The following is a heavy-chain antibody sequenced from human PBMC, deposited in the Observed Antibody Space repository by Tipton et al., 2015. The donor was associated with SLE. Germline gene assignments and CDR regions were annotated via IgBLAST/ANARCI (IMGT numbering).Heavy chain of an antibody. V-gene: IGHV3-7*01. D-gene: IGHD3-3*01. CDR2: INQDGSVK. Sequence: SLRLSCAASGFSFSNYWMSWVRQAPGKGLEWVANINQDGSVKYFVDSVKGRFTISRDNAKNSFYLQMHSLRAEDTALYYCARYYTASTWDYFDFWGQGTLATVSS. CDR1: GFSFSNYW. J-gene: IGHJ4*02. CDR3: ARYYTASTWDYFDF.